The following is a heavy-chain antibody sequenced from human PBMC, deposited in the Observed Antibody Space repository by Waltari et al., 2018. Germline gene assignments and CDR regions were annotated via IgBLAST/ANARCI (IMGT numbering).Heavy chain of an antibody. CDR1: GYSISSGYY. CDR3: ARDSSYYYGSGSYMAIDY. CDR2: IYHSGST. V-gene: IGHV4-38-2*02. J-gene: IGHJ4*02. D-gene: IGHD3-10*01. Sequence: QVQLQESGPGLVKPSETLSLTCAVSGYSISSGYYWGWIRQPPGKGLEWIGGIYHSGSTYYNPSLKSRVTISVDTSKNQFSLKLSSVTAADTAVYYCARDSSYYYGSGSYMAIDYWGQGTLVTVSS.